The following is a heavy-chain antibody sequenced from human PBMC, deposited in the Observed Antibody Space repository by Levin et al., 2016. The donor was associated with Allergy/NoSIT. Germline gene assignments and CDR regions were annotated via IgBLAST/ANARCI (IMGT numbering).Heavy chain of an antibody. J-gene: IGHJ4*02. V-gene: IGHV1-3*01. CDR2: INAGNGNT. Sequence: WVRQAPGQRLEWMGWINAGNGNTKYSQKFQGRVTITRDTSASTAYMELSSLRSEDTAVYYCARDRVYYDSSGCDYWGQGTLVTVSS. CDR3: ARDRVYYDSSGCDY. D-gene: IGHD3-22*01.